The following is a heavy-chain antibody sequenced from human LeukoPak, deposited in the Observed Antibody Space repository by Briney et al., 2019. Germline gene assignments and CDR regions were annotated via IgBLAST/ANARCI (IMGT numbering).Heavy chain of an antibody. D-gene: IGHD2-15*01. V-gene: IGHV3-23*01. CDR2: ISGSGGST. Sequence: GGSLRLSCAASGFTFSSYAMSWVRQAPGKGLEWVSAISGSGGSTYYADSVKGRFTISRDNSKNTLYLQMNSLRAEDTAVYYCARDGASMVVAATERFTWFDPWGQGTLVTVSS. CDR3: ARDGASMVVAATERFTWFDP. J-gene: IGHJ5*02. CDR1: GFTFSSYA.